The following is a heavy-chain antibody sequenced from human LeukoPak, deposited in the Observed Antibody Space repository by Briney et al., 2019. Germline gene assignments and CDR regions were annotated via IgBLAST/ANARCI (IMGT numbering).Heavy chain of an antibody. V-gene: IGHV3-23*01. Sequence: GGSLRLSCAASGLTFSSYAMSWVRQAPGKGLEWVSAFSGSGGSTYYADSVKGRFTISRDNSKNTLYLQMNSLRAEDTAVYYCAKDGVGWRPFDYWGQGTLVTVSS. CDR2: FSGSGGST. J-gene: IGHJ4*02. D-gene: IGHD3-10*01. CDR1: GLTFSSYA. CDR3: AKDGVGWRPFDY.